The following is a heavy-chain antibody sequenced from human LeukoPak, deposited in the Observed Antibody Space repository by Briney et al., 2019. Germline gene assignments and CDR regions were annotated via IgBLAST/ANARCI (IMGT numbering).Heavy chain of an antibody. J-gene: IGHJ4*02. D-gene: IGHD3-22*01. Sequence: SVKVSCKASGGTFSSYAISWVRQAPGQGLEWMGGIIPIFGTANYAQKFQGRVTITADKSTSTAYMELSSLRSEDTAVYYCARDDYYDSSGYGGDWGQGTLVTVSS. V-gene: IGHV1-69*06. CDR3: ARDDYYDSSGYGGD. CDR2: IIPIFGTA. CDR1: GGTFSSYA.